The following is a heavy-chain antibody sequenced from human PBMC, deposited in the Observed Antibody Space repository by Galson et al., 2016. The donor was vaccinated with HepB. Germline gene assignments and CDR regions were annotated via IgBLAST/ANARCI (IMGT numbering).Heavy chain of an antibody. D-gene: IGHD2-15*01. J-gene: IGHJ6*02. CDR1: GVVFSNYA. CDR2: ISHGGGRT. Sequence: SLRLSCAASGVVFSNYAMTWVRQAPGKGLEWVSGISHGGGRTFYADSVEGRFTISRDNSKNTLYLQMNSLIPEDTAVYTCVRGSVPSVGMDVWGQGTTVTVSS. V-gene: IGHV3-23*01. CDR3: VRGSVPSVGMDV.